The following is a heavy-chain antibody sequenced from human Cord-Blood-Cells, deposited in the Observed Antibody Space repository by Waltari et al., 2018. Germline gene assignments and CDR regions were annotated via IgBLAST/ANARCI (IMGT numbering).Heavy chain of an antibody. V-gene: IGHV1-24*01. D-gene: IGHD3-10*01. J-gene: IGHJ4*02. CDR2: CDPEDGET. CDR3: ATSLDAPYGFDY. CDR1: GYTLTELS. Sequence: QVQLVQSGAEVKKPGASVKVSCKVSGYTLTELSMHWVRQAPGKGLEWMGGCDPEDGETIHAQKFQCSVTMTEDTSTDTAYMELSSLRSEDTAVYYCATSLDAPYGFDYWGQGTLVTVSS.